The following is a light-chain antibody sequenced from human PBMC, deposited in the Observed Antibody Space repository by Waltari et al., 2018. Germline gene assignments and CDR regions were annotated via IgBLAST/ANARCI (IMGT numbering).Light chain of an antibody. V-gene: IGLV2-14*03. J-gene: IGLJ2*01. CDR1: NIDVGGYNL. CDR3: SSYTSLNTVV. Sequence: QPALTQPASVSGSPGRSISISCSGTNIDVGGYNLVSWYQQHPGKAPKLLIVAVSNRPSGVSPRFSGSKSGNMASLTISGLRADDEGLYFCSSYTSLNTVVFGGGTSLTVL. CDR2: AVS.